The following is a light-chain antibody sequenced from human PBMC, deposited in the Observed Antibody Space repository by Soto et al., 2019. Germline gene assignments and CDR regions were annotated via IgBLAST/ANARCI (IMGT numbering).Light chain of an antibody. CDR1: QSVSSNY. J-gene: IGKJ1*01. Sequence: DIVLTQSPGTLSLSPGERATXSCRASQSVSSNYLAWYQQKPGQAPRLLIYGASTRATGVPDRFSGSGSGTDFTLTISRLEPEDFAVYHCQQYGSLSWTFGQGTKV. CDR3: QQYGSLSWT. V-gene: IGKV3-20*01. CDR2: GAS.